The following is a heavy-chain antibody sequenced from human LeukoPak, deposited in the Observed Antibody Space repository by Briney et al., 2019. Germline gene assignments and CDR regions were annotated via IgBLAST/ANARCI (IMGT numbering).Heavy chain of an antibody. J-gene: IGHJ4*02. CDR3: AKDNYDSSGYHNSFDY. V-gene: IGHV3-9*01. CDR2: ISWNSGSI. D-gene: IGHD3-22*01. Sequence: GRSLRLSCAASGFTFDDYAMHWVRQAPGKGLEWASGISWNSGSIGYADSVKGRFTISRDNAKNSLYLQMNSLRAEDTALYYCAKDNYDSSGYHNSFDYWGQGTLVTVSS. CDR1: GFTFDDYA.